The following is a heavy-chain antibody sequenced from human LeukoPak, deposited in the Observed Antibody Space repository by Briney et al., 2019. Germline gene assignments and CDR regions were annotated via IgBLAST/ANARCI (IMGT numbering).Heavy chain of an antibody. D-gene: IGHD4-17*01. CDR3: AKDPTKSCGDYVSVDY. J-gene: IGHJ4*02. CDR1: GFTFSSYA. CDR2: ISGSGGST. Sequence: GGSLRLSCSASGFTFSSYAMSWVRQAPGKGLEWVSAISGSGGSTYYADSVKGRFTISRDNSKNTLYLQMNSLRAEDTAVYYCAKDPTKSCGDYVSVDYWGQGTLVTVSS. V-gene: IGHV3-23*01.